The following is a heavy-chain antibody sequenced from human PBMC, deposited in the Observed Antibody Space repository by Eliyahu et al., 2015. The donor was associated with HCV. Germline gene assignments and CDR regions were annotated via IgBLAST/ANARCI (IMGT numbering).Heavy chain of an antibody. Sequence: EEQLVESGGGLVQPGGSLRLSCEASGFTFSNSWMHWVRQSPGKGLVVGLPVKNDGSSTQYADSVKGRFTISRDNAKNMLYLQMNSLRDDDTAMYYCVSEAAAPGAYYFEYWGQGILVTISS. CDR3: VSEAAAPGAYYFEY. J-gene: IGHJ4*02. CDR1: GFTFSNSW. V-gene: IGHV3-74*01. CDR2: KNDGSST. D-gene: IGHD6-13*01.